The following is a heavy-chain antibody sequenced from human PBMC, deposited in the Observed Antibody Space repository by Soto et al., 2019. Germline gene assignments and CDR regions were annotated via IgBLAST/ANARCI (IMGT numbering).Heavy chain of an antibody. CDR3: AKDMSTTASPSGGMDV. Sequence: SGGSLRLSCAASGFTFDDYAMHWVRQAPGKGLEWVSGISWNSGSIGYADSVKGRFTISRDNAKNSLYLQMNSLRAEDTALYYCAKDMSTTASPSGGMDVWGQGTTVTVSS. CDR1: GFTFDDYA. J-gene: IGHJ6*02. V-gene: IGHV3-9*01. CDR2: ISWNSGSI. D-gene: IGHD4-17*01.